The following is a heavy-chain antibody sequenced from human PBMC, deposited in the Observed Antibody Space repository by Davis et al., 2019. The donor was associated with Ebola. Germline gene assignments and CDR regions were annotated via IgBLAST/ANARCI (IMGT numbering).Heavy chain of an antibody. Sequence: PSETLSLTCTVSGGSISSSSYYWGWIRQPPGKGLEWIGSIYYSGSTYYNPSLKSRVTISVDTSKNQFSLKLSSVTAADTAVYYCAREDYSGSYLAWYWGQGTLVTVSS. CDR2: IYYSGST. CDR3: AREDYSGSYLAWY. J-gene: IGHJ4*02. V-gene: IGHV4-39*02. CDR1: GGSISSSSYY. D-gene: IGHD1-26*01.